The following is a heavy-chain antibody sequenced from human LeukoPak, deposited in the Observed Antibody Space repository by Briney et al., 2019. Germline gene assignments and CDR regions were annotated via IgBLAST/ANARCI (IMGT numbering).Heavy chain of an antibody. D-gene: IGHD3-22*01. CDR3: ARQGGYYTYYYYGMDV. CDR2: ISAYNGNT. CDR1: GYTFTSYG. V-gene: IGHV1-18*01. Sequence: GASVKVSCKASGYTFTSYGISWVRQAPGQGLEWMGWISAYNGNTNYAQKLQGRVTMTTDTSTSAAYMELRSLRSDDTAVYYCARQGGYYTYYYYGMDVWGQGTTVTVAS. J-gene: IGHJ6*02.